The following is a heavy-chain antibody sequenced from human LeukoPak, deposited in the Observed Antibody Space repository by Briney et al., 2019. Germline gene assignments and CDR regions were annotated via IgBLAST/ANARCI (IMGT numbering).Heavy chain of an antibody. Sequence: PGGSLRLSCAASGFTVSSNYMAWVRQAPGKGLECVSVIYSGGSTYYADSVKGRFTISRDNSKNTLYLQMNSLRAEDTALYYCAREPLTGYYGFDYWGQGTLVTVSS. CDR1: GFTVSSNY. D-gene: IGHD3-9*01. CDR3: AREPLTGYYGFDY. CDR2: IYSGGST. J-gene: IGHJ4*02. V-gene: IGHV3-53*01.